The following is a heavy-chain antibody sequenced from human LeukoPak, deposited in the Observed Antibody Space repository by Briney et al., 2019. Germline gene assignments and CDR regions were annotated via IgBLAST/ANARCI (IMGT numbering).Heavy chain of an antibody. CDR1: GFTFSSYW. CDR2: IKRDGSEK. V-gene: IGHV3-7*05. D-gene: IGHD2-2*02. Sequence: GGSLRLSCAASGFTFSSYWMSWVRQAPGKGLEWVANIKRDGSEKHYVDSVKGRFTLSRDNAKNSLFLQMNSLRAEDTAVYYCARIPEADAFDIWGQGTMVTVSS. J-gene: IGHJ3*02. CDR3: ARIPEADAFDI.